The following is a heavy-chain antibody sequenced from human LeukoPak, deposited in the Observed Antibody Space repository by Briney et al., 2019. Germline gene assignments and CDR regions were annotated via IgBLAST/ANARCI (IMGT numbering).Heavy chain of an antibody. CDR1: GFTLSDHY. Sequence: PGGSLRLSCAASGFTLSDHYMDWVRQAPGKGLEWVARTRNKANSYSREYAATVNCRFTIPRDNSKRSVYLKMNSLKLKDTAVYYCARGHKGFDYWGQGPLVTVSS. V-gene: IGHV3-72*01. CDR3: ARGHKGFDY. J-gene: IGHJ4*02. CDR2: TRNKANSYSR.